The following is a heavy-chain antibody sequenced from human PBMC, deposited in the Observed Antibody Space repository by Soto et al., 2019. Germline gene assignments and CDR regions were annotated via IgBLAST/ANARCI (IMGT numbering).Heavy chain of an antibody. Sequence: QYMSLTCTVSGGSISSGGYSWSWIRQPPGKGLEWIGYNYHSGNTYYNPSLKSRVTISVDRSKNKFSLKLSFVTAADTAVYYCAKNPGYYYDSTGYHFDYWGQ. V-gene: IGHV4-30-2*01. CDR1: GGSISSGGYS. CDR3: AKNPGYYYDSTGYHFDY. CDR2: NYHSGNT. D-gene: IGHD3-22*01. J-gene: IGHJ4*02.